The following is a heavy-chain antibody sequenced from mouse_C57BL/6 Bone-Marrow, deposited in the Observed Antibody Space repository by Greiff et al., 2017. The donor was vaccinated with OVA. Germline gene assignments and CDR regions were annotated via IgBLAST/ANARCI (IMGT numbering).Heavy chain of an antibody. J-gene: IGHJ4*01. CDR3: ASDYYGSSYVGYYAMDY. D-gene: IGHD1-1*01. CDR1: GYAFSSSW. Sequence: QVQLQQSGPELVKPGASVKISCKASGYAFSSSWMNWVKQRPGKGLEWIGRIYPGDGDTNYNGKFKGKATLTADKSSSTAYMQLSSLTSEDSAVYFCASDYYGSSYVGYYAMDYWGQGTSVTVSS. CDR2: IYPGDGDT. V-gene: IGHV1-82*01.